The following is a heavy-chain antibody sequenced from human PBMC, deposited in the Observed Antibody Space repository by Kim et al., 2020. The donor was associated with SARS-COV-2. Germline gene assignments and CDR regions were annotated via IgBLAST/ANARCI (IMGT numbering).Heavy chain of an antibody. J-gene: IGHJ5*02. CDR3: ARRIHSGYDYCGGDCPNWFAP. D-gene: IGHD5-12*01. CDR1: GFTFSDYY. CDR2: ISSSGSTI. V-gene: IGHV3-11*04. Sequence: GGSLRLSCAASGFTFSDYYMSWIRQAPGKGLEWVSYISSSGSTIYYADSVKGRFIISRDNAKNSLYLQMNSLRAEDTAVYYCARRIHSGYDYCGGDCPNWFAPWGQGTLVTVSS.